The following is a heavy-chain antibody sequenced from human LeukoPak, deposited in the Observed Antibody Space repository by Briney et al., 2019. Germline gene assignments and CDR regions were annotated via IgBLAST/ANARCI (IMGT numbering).Heavy chain of an antibody. CDR1: GFTFSDCS. CDR3: AKDLQQLEAFDS. Sequence: GGSLRLSCVASGFTFSDCSLNWVRQAPGKGLEWLSSIRKDSSELFYADSVRGRFTISRDNTKNSLYLQMNSLRVEDTAVYYCAKDLQQLEAFDSWGQGTLVTVSS. D-gene: IGHD1-1*01. CDR2: IRKDSSEL. J-gene: IGHJ4*02. V-gene: IGHV3-21*01.